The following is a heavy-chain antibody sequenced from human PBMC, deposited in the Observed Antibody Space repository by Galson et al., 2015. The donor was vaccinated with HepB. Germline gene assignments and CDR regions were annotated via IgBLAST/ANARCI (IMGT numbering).Heavy chain of an antibody. D-gene: IGHD3-10*01. CDR2: IKQDGSEK. CDR1: GFTFSDYY. CDR3: ARDSGYYYGSGSFGGY. Sequence: SLRLSCAASGFTFSDYYMSWVRQAPGKGLEWVANIKQDGSEKYYVDSVKGRFTISRDNAKNSLYLQMNSLRAEDTAVYYCARDSGYYYGSGSFGGYWGQGTLVTVSS. V-gene: IGHV3-7*03. J-gene: IGHJ4*02.